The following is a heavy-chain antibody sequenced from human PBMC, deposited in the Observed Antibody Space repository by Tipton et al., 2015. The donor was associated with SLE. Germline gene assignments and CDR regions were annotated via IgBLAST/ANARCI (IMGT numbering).Heavy chain of an antibody. J-gene: IGHJ4*02. CDR1: GFTFSSYG. V-gene: IGHV1-18*01. CDR3: ARLSDWYSPFDY. D-gene: IGHD6-19*01. CDR2: ISAYNGNT. Sequence: SCAASGFTFSSYGMHWVRQATGQGLEWMGWISAYNGNTNYAQKLQGRVTMTTDTSTSTAYMELRSLRSDDTAVYYCARLSDWYSPFDYWGQGTLVTVSS.